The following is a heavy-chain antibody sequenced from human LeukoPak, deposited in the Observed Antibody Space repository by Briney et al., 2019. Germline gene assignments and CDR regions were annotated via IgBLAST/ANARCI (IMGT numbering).Heavy chain of an antibody. CDR2: IYCSGST. J-gene: IGHJ6*03. V-gene: IGHV4-39*07. CDR1: GGSLRSSSYY. Sequence: SETLSLTCTVSGGSLRSSSYYWGWICQPPGKGLEWIGSIYCSGSTYYNPSLKSRVTISVDTSKNQFSLKLSSVTAADTAVYYCARVHGDGYNFWEYYYYYMDVWGKGTTVTVSS. CDR3: ARVHGDGYNFWEYYYYYMDV. D-gene: IGHD5-24*01.